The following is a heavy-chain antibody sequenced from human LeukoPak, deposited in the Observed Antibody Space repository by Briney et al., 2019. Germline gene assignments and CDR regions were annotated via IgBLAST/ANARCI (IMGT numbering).Heavy chain of an antibody. J-gene: IGHJ6*02. Sequence: GGSLRLSCAASGFTFSSYSMNWVRQAPGKGLEWVSVIYSGGSTYYADSVKGRFTISRDNSKNTLYLQMNSLRAEDTAVYYCARDRRTGRTYYYYYGMDVWGQGTTVTVSS. CDR2: IYSGGST. CDR3: ARDRRTGRTYYYYYGMDV. V-gene: IGHV3-66*01. CDR1: GFTFSSYS. D-gene: IGHD3/OR15-3a*01.